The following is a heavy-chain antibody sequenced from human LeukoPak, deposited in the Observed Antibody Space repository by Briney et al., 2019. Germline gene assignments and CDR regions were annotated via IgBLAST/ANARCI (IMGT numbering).Heavy chain of an antibody. CDR3: ARDRSVGGWSSPEPVFKH. V-gene: IGHV1-18*01. CDR1: GYTFTSYG. J-gene: IGHJ1*01. D-gene: IGHD6-19*01. CDR2: ISAYNGNT. Sequence: ASVKVSCKASGYTFTSYGISWVRQAPGQGLEWMGWISAYNGNTSYAQKLQGRVTMTTDTSTSTAYMELRSLRSDDTAVYYCARDRSVGGWSSPEPVFKHWGQGTLVTVSS.